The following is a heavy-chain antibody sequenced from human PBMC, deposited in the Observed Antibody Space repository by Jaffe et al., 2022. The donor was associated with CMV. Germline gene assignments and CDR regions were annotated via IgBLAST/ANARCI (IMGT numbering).Heavy chain of an antibody. D-gene: IGHD1-26*01. CDR1: GYYFSTAYH. J-gene: IGHJ4*02. Sequence: QVQLVQSGAEVKKPGASVKISCKASGYYFSTAYHIHWVRQAPGQGLEWMGVINPPSGTTTYAQNFQGRLTMTRDMSTTTVYMELSSLKSEDTAVYFCARGGAAVGATNEYFDYWGQGTLFTVSS. V-gene: IGHV1-46*01. CDR3: ARGGAAVGATNEYFDY. CDR2: INPPSGTT.